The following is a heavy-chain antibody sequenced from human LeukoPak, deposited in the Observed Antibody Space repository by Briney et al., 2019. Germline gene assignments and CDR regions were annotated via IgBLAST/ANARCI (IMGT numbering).Heavy chain of an antibody. CDR1: GDSVSSNSAA. D-gene: IGHD5-12*01. CDR2: TYYRSKWYN. J-gene: IGHJ4*02. Sequence: SQTLSLTCAISGDSVSSNSAAWNWIRQSPSRGLEWLGRTYYRSKWYNDYAVSVKSRITIDPDTSKNQFSLQLNSVTPEDTAVYYCARDQGSGYDYSGYFDYWGQGTLVTVSS. CDR3: ARDQGSGYDYSGYFDY. V-gene: IGHV6-1*01.